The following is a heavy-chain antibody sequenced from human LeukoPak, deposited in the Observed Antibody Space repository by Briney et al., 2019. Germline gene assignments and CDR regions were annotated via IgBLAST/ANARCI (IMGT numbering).Heavy chain of an antibody. CDR3: ARDHRYAFDN. Sequence: GGSLRLSCAASGFNFIDYSMNWVRQAPGKGLEWVSYIGISSGNTKYADSVKGRFTISRDKARNSLYLQMNSLRVEDTAVYYCARDHRYAFDNWGHGTLVTVSS. V-gene: IGHV3-48*01. J-gene: IGHJ4*01. CDR2: IGISSGNT. D-gene: IGHD5-12*01. CDR1: GFNFIDYS.